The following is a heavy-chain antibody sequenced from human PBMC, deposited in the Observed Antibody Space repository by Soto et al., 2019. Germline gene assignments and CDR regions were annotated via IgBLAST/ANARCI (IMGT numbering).Heavy chain of an antibody. D-gene: IGHD2-2*01. J-gene: IGHJ6*02. CDR3: ARVGGYCISTSCYYYYYYGMDV. Sequence: SETLSLTCTVSGGSVSSGSYYWSWIRQPPGKGLEWIGYIYYSGSTNYNPSLKSRVTISVDTSKNQFSLKLSSVTAADTAVYYCARVGGYCISTSCYYYYYYGMDVWGQGTTVTVSS. CDR1: GGSVSSGSYY. V-gene: IGHV4-61*01. CDR2: IYYSGST.